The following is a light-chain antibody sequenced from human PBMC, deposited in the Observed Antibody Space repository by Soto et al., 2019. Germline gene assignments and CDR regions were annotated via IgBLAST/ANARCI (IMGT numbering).Light chain of an antibody. CDR1: QSVSNTY. Sequence: EIVLTQSPGTLSLSPGDTATLSCGASQSVSNTYLALYQQKPGQAPRLLIYDTSNRATGIPARFSGSGSETDFTLTISSLEPEDFAVYFCQQRSNWPPTFGQGTRLEIK. CDR3: QQRSNWPPT. V-gene: IGKV3-11*01. CDR2: DTS. J-gene: IGKJ5*01.